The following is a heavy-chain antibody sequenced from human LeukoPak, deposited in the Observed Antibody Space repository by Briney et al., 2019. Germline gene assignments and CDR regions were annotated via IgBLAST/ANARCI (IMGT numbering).Heavy chain of an antibody. V-gene: IGHV3-30*02. CDR3: AKDIGRRIFGVAYDAFHV. Sequence: GGSLRLSCAASGFTFSSYDMHWVRQDPGKGLEWVASMRNDGSQIYYADSVKGRFTISRDNSKNTLYLQMNSLRVEDTAIYYCAKDIGRRIFGVAYDAFHVWGQGTMVTVSS. CDR1: GFTFSSYD. CDR2: MRNDGSQI. J-gene: IGHJ3*01. D-gene: IGHD3-3*01.